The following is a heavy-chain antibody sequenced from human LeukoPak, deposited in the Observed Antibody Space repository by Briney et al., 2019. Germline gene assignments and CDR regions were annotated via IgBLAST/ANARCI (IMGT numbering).Heavy chain of an antibody. CDR1: GFTFSSYA. CDR3: AKDFSSYSTSAPVAY. CDR2: IRYDGSKE. Sequence: PGGSLRLSCAASGFTFSSYAMHWVRQAPGKGLEWVAFIRYDGSKEYYADSVKGRFTISRDNSKNTLYLQMNSLRAEDTAVYYCAKDFSSYSTSAPVAYWGQGTLVTVSS. V-gene: IGHV3-30*02. J-gene: IGHJ4*02. D-gene: IGHD6-6*01.